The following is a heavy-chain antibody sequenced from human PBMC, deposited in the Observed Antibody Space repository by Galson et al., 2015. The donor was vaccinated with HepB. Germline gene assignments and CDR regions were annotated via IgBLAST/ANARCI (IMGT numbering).Heavy chain of an antibody. V-gene: IGHV3-66*02. J-gene: IGHJ5*02. CDR2: IYGGGGT. CDR1: GFSVSSDY. D-gene: IGHD2-8*01. CDR3: ARGRYCTTECYLDP. Sequence: SLRLSCAASGFSVSSDYMSWVRQAPGKGLECVSVIYGGGGTNYADSVKGRFTISRDNSKNILYLQVNNLRSVDTAVYYCARGRYCTTECYLDPWGQGTQVTVTS.